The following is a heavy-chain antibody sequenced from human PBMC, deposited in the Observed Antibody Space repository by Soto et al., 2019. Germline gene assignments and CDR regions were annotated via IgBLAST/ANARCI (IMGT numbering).Heavy chain of an antibody. V-gene: IGHV3-30*09. J-gene: IGHJ6*02. CDR3: ARDSGYSNGHGMDV. CDR2: ILFDGSNQ. Sequence: ESGGGVVQPGRSLRLSCAASGFTFSTHNMHWVRQAPGKGLEWVALILFDGSNQYYADSVKGRFAISRDNSKNTVHVEMNSLRVEDTAVYYCARDSGYSNGHGMDVWGQGTTVTVSS. CDR1: GFTFSTHN. D-gene: IGHD6-25*01.